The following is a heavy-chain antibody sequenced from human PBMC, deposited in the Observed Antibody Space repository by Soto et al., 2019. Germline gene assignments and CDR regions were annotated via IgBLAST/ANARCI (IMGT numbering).Heavy chain of an antibody. CDR1: GFTCSNAW. V-gene: IGHV3-15*01. D-gene: IGHD6-19*01. CDR2: ITRKTDGGTT. J-gene: IGHJ3*02. CDR3: TPDVRRLYSSGWYKVYAFDI. Sequence: EVQLVESGGGLVKPGGSLRLSCAASGFTCSNAWMSWVRQEPGKGLEWVGRITRKTDGGTTDYAAPVKGRFTISRDDSKNTLYLQMNSLKTEDTAVYYCTPDVRRLYSSGWYKVYAFDIWCQGTMVTVSS.